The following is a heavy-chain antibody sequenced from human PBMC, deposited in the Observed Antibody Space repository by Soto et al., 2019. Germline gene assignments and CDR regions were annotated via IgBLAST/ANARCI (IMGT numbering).Heavy chain of an antibody. J-gene: IGHJ6*03. Sequence: SETLSLTCAVYGGSFSGYYWSWIRQPPGKGLEWIGEINHSGSTNYNPSLKSRVTISVDTSKNQFSLKLSSVTAADTAVYYCARGPDLWFGELIKGVEGPADYYYMDVWGKGTTVTVSS. CDR2: INHSGST. CDR3: ARGPDLWFGELIKGVEGPADYYYMDV. D-gene: IGHD3-10*01. V-gene: IGHV4-34*01. CDR1: GGSFSGYY.